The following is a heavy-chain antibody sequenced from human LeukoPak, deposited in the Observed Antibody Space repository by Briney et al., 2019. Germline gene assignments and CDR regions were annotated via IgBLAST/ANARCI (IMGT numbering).Heavy chain of an antibody. V-gene: IGHV1-18*01. D-gene: IGHD3-9*01. J-gene: IGHJ6*04. Sequence: GASVKVSCKASGYTFTSYGISWVRQAPGQGLEWMGWISAYNGNTNYAQKLQGRVTMTTDTSTSTAYMELRSLRSEDTAVYYCARYPPFYDILTGYLVPSGMDVWGKGTTVTVSS. CDR3: ARYPPFYDILTGYLVPSGMDV. CDR1: GYTFTSYG. CDR2: ISAYNGNT.